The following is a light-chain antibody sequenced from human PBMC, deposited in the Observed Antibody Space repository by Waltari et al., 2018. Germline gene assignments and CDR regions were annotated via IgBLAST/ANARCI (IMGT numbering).Light chain of an antibody. V-gene: IGLV3-21*04. CDR1: NIGSKS. CDR3: QVWDDVTDSGV. J-gene: IGLJ3*02. CDR2: YDR. Sequence: YVLTQPPSVSVAPGKTARLTGGGDNIGSKSVNRYQQKPGQAPVLVMFYDRDRPSEIPERFSGSNSGNTATLTISWVEAGDEADYHCQVWDDVTDSGVFGGGTKLTVL.